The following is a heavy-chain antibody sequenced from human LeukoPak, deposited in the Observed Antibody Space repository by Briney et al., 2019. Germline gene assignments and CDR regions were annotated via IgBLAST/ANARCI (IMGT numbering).Heavy chain of an antibody. D-gene: IGHD3-3*01. Sequence: TLSLTCAVSGGSISSGGYAWSWVRQPPGKGLEWIGYIYHSGSTYYNPSLKSRVTISVDRSKHQFSLKLSSVTAADTAVYYCARRYFWSGYLDYWGQGTLVTVSS. CDR1: GGSISSGGYA. CDR2: IYHSGST. J-gene: IGHJ4*02. V-gene: IGHV4-30-2*01. CDR3: ARRYFWSGYLDY.